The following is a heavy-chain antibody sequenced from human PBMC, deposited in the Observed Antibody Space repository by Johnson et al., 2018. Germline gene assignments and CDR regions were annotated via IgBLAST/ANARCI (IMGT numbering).Heavy chain of an antibody. CDR1: GFIFSDYS. CDR2: ISSSGTI. J-gene: IGHJ6*04. V-gene: IGHV3-48*02. CDR3: ARKFSF. Sequence: VQLVESGGGLVQPGGSLRLSCTASGFIFSDYSMNWVRQAPRKGLEWVSYISSSGTIYYADSVKGRFTISRDNAKNSLYLQMNSLRDDDTAVYYCARKFSFWGKGTTVTVSS.